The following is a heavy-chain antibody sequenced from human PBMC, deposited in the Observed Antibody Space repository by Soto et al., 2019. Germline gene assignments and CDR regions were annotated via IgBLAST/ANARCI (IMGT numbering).Heavy chain of an antibody. V-gene: IGHV1-18*01. CDR2: ISAYNGNT. CDR3: AVKLERRYYYYYGMDV. CDR1: GYTFTSYG. J-gene: IGHJ6*02. D-gene: IGHD1-1*01. Sequence: QVQLVQSGAEVKKPGASVKVSCKASGYTFTSYGISWVRQAPGQGLEWMGWISAYNGNTNYAQKLQGRVTMTTDRSTSTAYMELRSLRSDDTAVYYCAVKLERRYYYYYGMDVWGQGTTVTVSS.